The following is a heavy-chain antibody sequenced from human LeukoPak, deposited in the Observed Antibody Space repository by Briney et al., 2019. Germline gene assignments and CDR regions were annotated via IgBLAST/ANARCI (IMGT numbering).Heavy chain of an antibody. CDR3: ARGAYCSGGSCYAHYFDY. CDR2: IIPIFGTA. J-gene: IGHJ4*02. Sequence: SVKVSCKASGGTFSSYAISWVRQAPGQGLEWMGGIIPIFGTANYAQKFQGRVTITADESTSTAYMELSSLRSEDTAVYYCARGAYCSGGSCYAHYFDYWGQGTLVTVSS. V-gene: IGHV1-69*13. D-gene: IGHD2-15*01. CDR1: GGTFSSYA.